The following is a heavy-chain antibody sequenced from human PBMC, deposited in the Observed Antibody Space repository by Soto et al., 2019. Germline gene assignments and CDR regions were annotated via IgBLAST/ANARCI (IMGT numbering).Heavy chain of an antibody. D-gene: IGHD3-22*01. Sequence: QVQLVQSGAEVKKPGSSVKVSCKASGGTFSRSAISWVRQAPGQGIEWMGGIIPIFGTADYAQKFQGRVTINAVVSPSTAYMELSSLRSEDPAVYYCARHPVRPYYYYGMDVWGQGTTVTVSS. CDR3: ARHPVRPYYYYGMDV. CDR1: GGTFSRSA. V-gene: IGHV1-69*12. CDR2: IIPIFGTA. J-gene: IGHJ6*02.